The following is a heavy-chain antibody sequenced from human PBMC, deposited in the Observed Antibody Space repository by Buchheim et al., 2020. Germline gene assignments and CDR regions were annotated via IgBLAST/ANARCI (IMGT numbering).Heavy chain of an antibody. CDR1: GFTFSSYS. D-gene: IGHD5-18*01. Sequence: EVQLVESGGGLVQPGGSLRLSCAASGFTFSSYSMNWVRQAPGKGLEWVSYISSSSSSIYYADSVKGRFTNSRDNAKNALYLQVNSLRDEDTAVYYCARTRGYSYGYSDYWGQGTL. CDR3: ARTRGYSYGYSDY. CDR2: ISSSSSSI. J-gene: IGHJ4*02. V-gene: IGHV3-48*02.